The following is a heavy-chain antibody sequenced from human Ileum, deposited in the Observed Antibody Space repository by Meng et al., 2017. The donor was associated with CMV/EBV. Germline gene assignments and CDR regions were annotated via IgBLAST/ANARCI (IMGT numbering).Heavy chain of an antibody. Sequence: EGQLLGSGGGMVQPGGSLRLSCSASVPNFALSALSWVRQAPGKGLEWVSAISGRGAGTYYAESVKGRFTISRDNSKSMVYLQMNSLRGEDTAVYYCAKNIRGGSDSVSYSMDVWGQGTTVTVSS. V-gene: IGHV3-23*01. CDR1: VPNFALSA. CDR3: AKNIRGGSDSVSYSMDV. J-gene: IGHJ6*02. D-gene: IGHD5-12*01. CDR2: ISGRGAGT.